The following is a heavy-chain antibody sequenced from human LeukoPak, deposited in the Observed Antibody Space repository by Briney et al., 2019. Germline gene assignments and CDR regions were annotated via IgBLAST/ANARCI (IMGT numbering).Heavy chain of an antibody. D-gene: IGHD5-12*01. V-gene: IGHV3-33*01. CDR3: AREASLSGCYFDY. CDR1: GFTFSSYG. Sequence: GRSMRLSCAASGFTFSSYGMHWVRQAPGKGLEWVAVIWYGGTDKYYGDSVKGRFTISRDNSKNTLFLQMNSLRAEDTALYYCAREASLSGCYFDYWGQGTLVTVSS. J-gene: IGHJ4*02. CDR2: IWYGGTDK.